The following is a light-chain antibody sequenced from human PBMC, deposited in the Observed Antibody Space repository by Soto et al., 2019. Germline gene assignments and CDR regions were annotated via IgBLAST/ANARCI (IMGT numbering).Light chain of an antibody. CDR1: STDFENYNL. J-gene: IGLJ2*01. CDR2: EGT. Sequence: QSALTQPASVSGSPGQSITISCTRSSTDFENYNLVSWYQHCPDKAPKLIIYEGTKRPSEISDRFSGSESDTTASLIISGLQTEDEADYYCSSYAGSSARVVFGGGTKLTV. CDR3: SSYAGSSARVV. V-gene: IGLV2-23*01.